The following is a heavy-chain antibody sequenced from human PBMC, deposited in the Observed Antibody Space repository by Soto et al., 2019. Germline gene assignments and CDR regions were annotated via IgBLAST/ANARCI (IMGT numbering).Heavy chain of an antibody. CDR1: GFTFSSYW. V-gene: IGHV3-74*01. D-gene: IGHD2-2*01. CDR2: INGDGTSP. Sequence: EVQLVESGGGLVQPGGSLRLSCAASGFTFSSYWIHWVRQAPGKGLEWVSRINGDGTSPGHADSVRGRFTISRDNARKPLFLQMNSLRAEDPARYYCVRACSTSACKIFDSWGWGILVTVSS. CDR3: VRACSTSACKIFDS. J-gene: IGHJ4*02.